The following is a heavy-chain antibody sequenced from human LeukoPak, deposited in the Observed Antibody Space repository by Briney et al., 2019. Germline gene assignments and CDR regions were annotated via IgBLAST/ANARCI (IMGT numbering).Heavy chain of an antibody. CDR3: AKGAPITIFAFGYFDY. CDR1: GFTFSSYA. J-gene: IGHJ4*02. Sequence: PGVSLRLSCAASGFTFSSYAMSWLRDAPGKCLELFSAISRSGGSNSSADSVKGRFHISRDTSKNALYLHMNSLRAEDTAVYYCAKGAPITIFAFGYFDYWGQGTLVTVSS. CDR2: ISRSGGSN. V-gene: IGHV3-23*01. D-gene: IGHD3-9*01.